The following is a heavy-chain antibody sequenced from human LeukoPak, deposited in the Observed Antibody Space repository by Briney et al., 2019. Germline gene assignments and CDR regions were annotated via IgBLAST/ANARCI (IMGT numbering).Heavy chain of an antibody. Sequence: AETLSLTCTVSGGSISSSSDYGGWIRQPPGKGREWIGSIYYSGITYHNPSLKIRATISVDTAKNEVALKLSSVNDADKAVYYCARVYLNCGGDCYPHFDYWGQGTLVTVSS. V-gene: IGHV4-39*06. J-gene: IGHJ4*02. D-gene: IGHD2-21*02. CDR2: IYYSGIT. CDR3: ARVYLNCGGDCYPHFDY. CDR1: GGSISSSSDY.